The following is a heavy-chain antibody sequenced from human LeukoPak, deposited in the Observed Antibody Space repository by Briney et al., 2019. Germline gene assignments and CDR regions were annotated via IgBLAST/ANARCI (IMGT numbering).Heavy chain of an antibody. J-gene: IGHJ3*02. V-gene: IGHV4-4*09. CDR3: ARRAVVITTDAFDI. CDR2: IYTSGST. D-gene: IGHD3-22*01. Sequence: PSETLSLTCTVSGGSISSYYWSWIRQPPGKGLGWIGYIYTSGSTNYNPSLKSRVTISVDTSKNHFSLKLSSVTAADTAVYYCARRAVVITTDAFDIWGQGTMVTVSS. CDR1: GGSISSYY.